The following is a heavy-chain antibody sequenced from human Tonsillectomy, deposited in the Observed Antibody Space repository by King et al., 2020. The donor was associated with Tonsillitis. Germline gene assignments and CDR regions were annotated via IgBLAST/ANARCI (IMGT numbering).Heavy chain of an antibody. Sequence: VQLVESGGGLVQPGESLRLSCAASGFTFSSYSINWVRQAPGKGLEWGSYISSSSSTIYYADSVKGRFTISRDNAKNSLYLQMNSLRAEDTAVYYCARGLDYWGQGTLVTVSS. J-gene: IGHJ4*02. V-gene: IGHV3-48*01. CDR2: ISSSSSTI. CDR1: GFTFSSYS. CDR3: ARGLDY.